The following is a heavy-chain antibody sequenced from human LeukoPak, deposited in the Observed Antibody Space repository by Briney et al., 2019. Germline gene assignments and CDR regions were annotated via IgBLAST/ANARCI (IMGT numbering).Heavy chain of an antibody. J-gene: IGHJ3*02. CDR3: ARLEGCSSTSCYDAFDI. D-gene: IGHD2-2*01. CDR1: GYNFTNYG. V-gene: IGHV1-18*01. Sequence: GPPSGYNFTNYGMSGVRQAPGRGRDWMRWISAYNGNTNYAQKLQGRVTMTTDTSTSTAYMELRSLRSDDTAVYYCARLEGCSSTSCYDAFDIWGQGTMVTVSS. CDR2: ISAYNGNT.